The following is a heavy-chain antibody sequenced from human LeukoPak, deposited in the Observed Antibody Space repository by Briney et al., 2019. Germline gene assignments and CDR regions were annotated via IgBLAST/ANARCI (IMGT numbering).Heavy chain of an antibody. CDR3: ARVCYGSGSYMLWDYYYYMDV. D-gene: IGHD3-10*01. CDR1: GYTFPSYG. J-gene: IGHJ6*03. Sequence: GASVKVSCKASGYTFPSYGISWVRQAPGQGLEGMGWISTYNVNTDYAQKFQGRVTMTTDTSTSTAYMELSSLRSDDTAVYYCARVCYGSGSYMLWDYYYYMDVWGKGTTVTISS. V-gene: IGHV1-18*01. CDR2: ISTYNVNT.